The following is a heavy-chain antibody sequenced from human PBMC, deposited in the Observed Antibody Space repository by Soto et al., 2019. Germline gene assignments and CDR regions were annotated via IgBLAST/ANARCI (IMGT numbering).Heavy chain of an antibody. CDR2: IYYSGST. V-gene: IGHV4-39*01. D-gene: IGHD6-13*01. CDR3: ARRERAAGTDWWFDP. Sequence: QLQLQESGPGLVKPSETLSLTCTVSGGSISSSSFHWGWIRQPPGKGLEWIGSIYYSGSTYYSPSLQTRVPLSVDTSKSQSSMKLSSLTAADTAVYYGARRERAAGTDWWFDPWGQGTLVTVSS. CDR1: GGSISSSSFH. J-gene: IGHJ5*02.